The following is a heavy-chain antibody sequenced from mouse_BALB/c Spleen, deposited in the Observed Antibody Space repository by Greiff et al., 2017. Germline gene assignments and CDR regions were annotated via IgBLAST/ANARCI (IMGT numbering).Heavy chain of an antibody. CDR3: ARGPLFAY. Sequence: DVKLVESGGGLVKPGGSLKLSCAASGFTFSSYAMSWVRQTPEKRLEWVASISSGGSTYYPDSVKGRFTISRDNARNILYLQMSSLRSEDTAMYYCARGPLFAYWGQGTLVTVSA. V-gene: IGHV5-6-5*01. J-gene: IGHJ3*01. CDR2: ISSGGST. CDR1: GFTFSSYA.